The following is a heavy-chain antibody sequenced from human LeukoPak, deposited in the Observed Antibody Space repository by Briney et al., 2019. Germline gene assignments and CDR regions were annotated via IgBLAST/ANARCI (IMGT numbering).Heavy chain of an antibody. Sequence: PSETLSLTCTVSGVSISSLYWSWIRQPPGRGLEWIGCIYDSGSTNYNPSLKSRVTISVDTSKNQFSLKLSSVTAADTAVYYCARDTYDILTGYYTGQDPWGQGTLVTVSS. D-gene: IGHD3-9*01. CDR2: IYDSGST. V-gene: IGHV4-59*11. CDR1: GVSISSLY. J-gene: IGHJ5*02. CDR3: ARDTYDILTGYYTGQDP.